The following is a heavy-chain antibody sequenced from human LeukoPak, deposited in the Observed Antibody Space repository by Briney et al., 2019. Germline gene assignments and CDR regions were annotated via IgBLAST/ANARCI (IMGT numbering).Heavy chain of an antibody. CDR2: IYHSGST. Sequence: SETLSLTCTVSGYSISSGYYWGWIRQPPGKGLEWIGSIYHSGSTYYNPSLKSRVTISIDTSKNQFSLKLSSVTAADTAVYYCARDSRPLYYYMDVWGKGTTVTVSS. CDR3: ARDSRPLYYYMDV. V-gene: IGHV4-38-2*02. J-gene: IGHJ6*03. D-gene: IGHD2-2*01. CDR1: GYSISSGYY.